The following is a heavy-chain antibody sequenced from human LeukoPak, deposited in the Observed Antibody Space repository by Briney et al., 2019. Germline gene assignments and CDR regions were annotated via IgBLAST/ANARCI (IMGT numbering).Heavy chain of an antibody. D-gene: IGHD4-23*01. CDR2: ISSSGTTV. J-gene: IGHJ4*02. Sequence: GGSLRLSCAASRFTFSDYYMSWIRQAPGKGLEWVLYISSSGTTVHYADSVKGRFTISRDNAKNSVDLQMNSLRVEDTAVYFCARGYGGFSFSDFWGQGTLVTVSS. CDR1: RFTFSDYY. V-gene: IGHV3-11*01. CDR3: ARGYGGFSFSDF.